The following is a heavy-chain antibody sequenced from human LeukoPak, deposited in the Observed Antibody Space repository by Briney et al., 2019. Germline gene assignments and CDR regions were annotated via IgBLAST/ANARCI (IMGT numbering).Heavy chain of an antibody. J-gene: IGHJ6*02. D-gene: IGHD6-13*01. CDR2: INPSGGST. CDR3: ASIAAAGTEYYYYGMDI. CDR1: GYTFTSYY. V-gene: IGHV1-46*01. Sequence: VASVEVSCKASGYTFTSYYMHWVRQAPGQGLEWMGIINPSGGSTSYAQKFQGRVTMTRDTSTSTVYMELSSLRSEDTAVYYCASIAAAGTEYYYYGMDIWGQGTTVTVSS.